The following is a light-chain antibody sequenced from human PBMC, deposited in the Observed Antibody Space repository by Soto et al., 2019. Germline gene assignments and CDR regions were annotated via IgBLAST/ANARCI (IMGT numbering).Light chain of an antibody. J-gene: IGKJ4*01. Sequence: DIQMTQSPAAMSAALGDRVTITCRASQDINNDLVWFQQKPGTGPKRLIYAASSLQSGVPSRFNGSRSGTAFTLTISSLQTEDFETYYCLQHNSYPLTLGGGAKVDIK. CDR3: LQHNSYPLT. V-gene: IGKV1-17*03. CDR2: AAS. CDR1: QDINND.